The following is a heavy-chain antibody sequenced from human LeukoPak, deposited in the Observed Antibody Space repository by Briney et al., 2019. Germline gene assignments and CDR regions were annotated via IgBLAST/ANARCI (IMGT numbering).Heavy chain of an antibody. V-gene: IGHV3-9*01. J-gene: IGHJ4*02. D-gene: IGHD5-12*01. CDR3: AKDKAPLYSGYDWDLDF. CDR2: ISGNSGSI. Sequence: GGSLRLSCAASGFTFHQYAIHWVRQVPGKGLEWVSGISGNSGSIDYADSVKGRFTISRDSAKNSVYLQMNSLRPEDTALYYCAKDKAPLYSGYDWDLDFWGQGTLVTVSS. CDR1: GFTFHQYA.